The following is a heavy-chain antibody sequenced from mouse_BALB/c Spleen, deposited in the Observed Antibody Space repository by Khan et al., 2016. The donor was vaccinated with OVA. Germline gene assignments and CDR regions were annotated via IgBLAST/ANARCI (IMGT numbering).Heavy chain of an antibody. CDR1: GFTFSSFV. CDR3: TIGDYGWFAY. Sequence: EVELVESGGGLVEPGGSLKLSCAASGFTFSSFVMSWVRQTPEKRLEWVATISSAATYTYSPDSVKGRFTIYLDNAKRTLYLQMNSVRSDDTAIYYCTIGDYGWFAYWGRGTLVTGST. CDR2: ISSAATYT. D-gene: IGHD2-13*01. J-gene: IGHJ3*01. V-gene: IGHV5-9-1*01.